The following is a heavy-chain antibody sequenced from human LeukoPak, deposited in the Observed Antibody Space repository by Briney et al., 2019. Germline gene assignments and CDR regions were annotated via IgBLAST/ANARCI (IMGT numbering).Heavy chain of an antibody. CDR1: GYTFTSFD. V-gene: IGHV1-8*01. CDR3: VRGPPNWGYDY. Sequence: ASVKVSCKASGYTFTSFDFNWVRQATGQGLEWMGWMKSNNGHTGYAQKFQGRVTMTRDTSISTAYMELSSLRSEDTAVYYCVRGPPNWGYDYWGQGTLVTVSS. CDR2: MKSNNGHT. J-gene: IGHJ4*02. D-gene: IGHD7-27*01.